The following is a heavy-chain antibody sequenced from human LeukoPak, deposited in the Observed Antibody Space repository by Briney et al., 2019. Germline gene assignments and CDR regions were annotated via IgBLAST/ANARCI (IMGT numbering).Heavy chain of an antibody. CDR1: GYSFTSYW. V-gene: IGHV5-51*01. CDR3: ARLDAEDSSSSPPFR. J-gene: IGHJ4*02. Sequence: GESLKISCKGSGYSFTSYWIGWVRQMPGKGLEWMGIIYPGDSDTRYSPSFQGQVTISADKSLSTAYLPWSSLKASDTAMYYCARLDAEDSSSSPPFRWGQGTLVTVSS. CDR2: IYPGDSDT. D-gene: IGHD6-6*01.